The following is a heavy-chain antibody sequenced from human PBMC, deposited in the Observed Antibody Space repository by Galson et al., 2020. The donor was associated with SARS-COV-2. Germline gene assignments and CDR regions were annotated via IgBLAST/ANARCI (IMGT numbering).Heavy chain of an antibody. CDR3: ARGEYNWNGFGNWFDP. CDR2: IYYSGST. V-gene: IGHV4-31*03. CDR1: GGSISSGGYY. D-gene: IGHD1-20*01. J-gene: IGHJ5*02. Sequence: SQTLSLTCTVSGGSISSGGYYWSWIRQHPGKGLEWIGYIYYSGSTYYNPSLKSRVTISVDTSKNQFSLKLSSVTAADTAVYYCARGEYNWNGFGNWFDPWGQGTPVIVSS.